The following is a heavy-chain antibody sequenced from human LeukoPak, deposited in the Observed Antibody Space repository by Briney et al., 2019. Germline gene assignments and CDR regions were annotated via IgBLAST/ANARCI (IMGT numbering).Heavy chain of an antibody. J-gene: IGHJ4*02. Sequence: SVKVSCKASGGTFSSYAISWVRQAPGQGLEWMGRIIPILGIANYAQKFQGRVTITADKSTSTAYMELSSLRSEDTAVYYCARDAPDIAVGIPDSPYFDYWGQGTLVTVSS. V-gene: IGHV1-69*04. CDR2: IIPILGIA. CDR3: ARDAPDIAVGIPDSPYFDY. CDR1: GGTFSSYA. D-gene: IGHD6-19*01.